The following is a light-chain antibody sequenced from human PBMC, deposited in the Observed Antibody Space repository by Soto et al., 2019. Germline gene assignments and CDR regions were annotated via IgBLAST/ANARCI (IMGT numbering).Light chain of an antibody. J-gene: IGKJ3*01. V-gene: IGKV1-33*01. Sequence: DIQMTQSPSSLSASVGDRVTITCQASQDISNYLNWYQQKPGKAPKLLIYDASNLETGVPSRFSGSGSGPDFTFTISSLQPEDIATYYCQQYDNLPRIFGPGTKVDIK. CDR3: QQYDNLPRI. CDR1: QDISNY. CDR2: DAS.